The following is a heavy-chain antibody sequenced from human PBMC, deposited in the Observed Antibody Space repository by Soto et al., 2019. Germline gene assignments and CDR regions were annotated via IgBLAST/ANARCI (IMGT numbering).Heavy chain of an antibody. V-gene: IGHV4-39*01. J-gene: IGHJ4*01. D-gene: IGHD3-22*01. CDR1: VVSISSSTYY. CDR3: ARHQYYYDNSRYTLDY. Sequence: SETLSLTCTVSVVSISSSTYYCGWIRQPPWKGLEWIGSVYYSGSTYYNPSLKSRVTISVDTSNNQFSLKLNSVTAADTAVYYCARHQYYYDNSRYTLDYRGQGTRVTVS. CDR2: VYYSGST.